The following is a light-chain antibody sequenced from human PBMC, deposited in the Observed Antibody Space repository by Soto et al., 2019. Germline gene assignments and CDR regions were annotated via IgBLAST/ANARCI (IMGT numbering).Light chain of an antibody. CDR3: QAWDSSIAYV. CDR2: QDN. V-gene: IGLV3-1*01. J-gene: IGLJ1*01. Sequence: SYELTQPPSVSVSPGQTASITCSGDQLGDKFTCWYQQKPGQSPVLVIYQDNKRPSGIPERFSGSNSGNTATLTISGTQAMDEADYYCQAWDSSIAYVFGTGTKLTVL. CDR1: QLGDKF.